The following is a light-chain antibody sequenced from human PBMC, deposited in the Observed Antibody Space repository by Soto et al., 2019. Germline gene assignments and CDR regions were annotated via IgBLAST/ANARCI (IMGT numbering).Light chain of an antibody. Sequence: QSVLTQPPSASGTPGQRVTISCSGGSSNIGTNAVNWYQQLPGTAPKLLIYNNNQRPSGVPDRFSGSKSGTSASLAISGFQSEDEADYYCAAWDDSLNGDVFGTGTKVTVL. CDR1: SSNIGTNA. J-gene: IGLJ1*01. CDR2: NNN. V-gene: IGLV1-44*01. CDR3: AAWDDSLNGDV.